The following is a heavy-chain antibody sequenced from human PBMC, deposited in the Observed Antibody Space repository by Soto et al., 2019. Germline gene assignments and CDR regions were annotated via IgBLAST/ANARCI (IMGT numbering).Heavy chain of an antibody. Sequence: ASVKVSCKASGYTFTYYAMHWVRQAPGQRLEWMGWISTGNGNTKYSQKFQGRVTITRDTSATTAYMELSSLRSEDTAVYCCAKGSQTSTPDYWGQGTLVTVSS. CDR1: GYTFTYYA. V-gene: IGHV1-3*04. CDR2: ISTGNGNT. CDR3: AKGSQTSTPDY. J-gene: IGHJ4*02.